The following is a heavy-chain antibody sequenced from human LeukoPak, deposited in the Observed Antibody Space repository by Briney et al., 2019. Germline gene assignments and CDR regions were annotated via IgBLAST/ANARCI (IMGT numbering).Heavy chain of an antibody. V-gene: IGHV4-61*02. CDR3: ARGWYDTYYYYYMDV. CDR2: IYTSGST. Sequence: SETLSLTCTVSGVSISSGSYYWSWIRQPAGKGLEWIGRIYTSGSTNYNPSLKSRVTISVDTSKNQFSLKLSSVTAADTAVYYCARGWYDTYYYYYMDVWGKGTTVTISS. D-gene: IGHD3-9*01. CDR1: GVSISSGSYY. J-gene: IGHJ6*03.